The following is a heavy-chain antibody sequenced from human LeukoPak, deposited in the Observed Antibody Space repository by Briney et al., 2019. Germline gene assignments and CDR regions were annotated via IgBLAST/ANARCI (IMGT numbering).Heavy chain of an antibody. V-gene: IGHV3-66*01. CDR1: EFSVGSNY. Sequence: GGSLRLSCAASEFSVGSNYMTWVRQAPGKGLEWASLVYSVVGPYYADSVKGRFTISRDNSKNTLYLQMNSLRAEDTAVYYCARGRSSPEYSSSWYAPAGDFQHWGQGTLVTVSS. J-gene: IGHJ1*01. CDR3: ARGRSSPEYSSSWYAPAGDFQH. D-gene: IGHD6-13*01. CDR2: VYSVVGP.